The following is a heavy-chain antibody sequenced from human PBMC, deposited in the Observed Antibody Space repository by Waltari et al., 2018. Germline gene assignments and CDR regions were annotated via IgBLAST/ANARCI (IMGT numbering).Heavy chain of an antibody. V-gene: IGHV1-69*12. J-gene: IGHJ6*03. CDR1: GGTFSSSA. CDR2: IIPIFGTA. D-gene: IGHD6-6*01. CDR3: ARVNSSSPRPPYYYYYMDV. Sequence: QVQLVQSGAEVKKPGSSVKVSCKASGGTFSSSAISWVRQAPGQGLAWMGGIIPIFGTANYAQKFQGRVTITADESTSTAYMELSSLRSEDTAVYYCARVNSSSPRPPYYYYYMDVWGKGTTVTVSS.